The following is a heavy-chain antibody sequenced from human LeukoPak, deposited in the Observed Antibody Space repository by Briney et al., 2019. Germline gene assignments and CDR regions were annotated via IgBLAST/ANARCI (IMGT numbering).Heavy chain of an antibody. J-gene: IGHJ6*02. V-gene: IGHV4-59*01. Sequence: SETLPLTCTVSGGSISSYYWSWIRQPPGKGLEWIGYIYYNGNTNYSPSLKSRVTMSVDTSKNLFSLKVSSVTAADTAVYYCARGRSNYYGMDVWGQGTTVTVSS. CDR1: GGSISSYY. CDR3: ARGRSNYYGMDV. D-gene: IGHD1-26*01. CDR2: IYYNGNT.